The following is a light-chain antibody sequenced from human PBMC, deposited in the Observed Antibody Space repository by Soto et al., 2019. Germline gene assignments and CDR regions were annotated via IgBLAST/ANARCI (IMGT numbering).Light chain of an antibody. J-gene: IGLJ3*02. CDR2: EVS. CDR1: SSDVGGYNY. V-gene: IGLV2-8*01. Sequence: QSALTQPPSVSGSPGQSVTISCTGTSSDVGGYNYVSWYQQHPGKAPKLMIYEVSKRPSGVPDRFSGSKSGNTASLTVSGLQAEDEADYYCISYAGSNNGVFGGGTKLTVL. CDR3: ISYAGSNNGV.